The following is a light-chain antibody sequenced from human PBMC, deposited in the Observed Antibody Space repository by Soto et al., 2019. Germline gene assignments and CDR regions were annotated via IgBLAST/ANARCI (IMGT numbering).Light chain of an antibody. CDR2: DVS. CDR1: SSDVGDYNY. J-gene: IGLJ2*01. V-gene: IGLV2-14*03. Sequence: QSALTQPASVSGSPGQSITFSCTGTSSDVGDYNYVSWYQQHPGKAPKLMIYDVSQRPSGVSNRFSGSKSGNTASLTISGLQAEDEADYYCSSYTRSSTLVVFGGGTKVTVL. CDR3: SSYTRSSTLVV.